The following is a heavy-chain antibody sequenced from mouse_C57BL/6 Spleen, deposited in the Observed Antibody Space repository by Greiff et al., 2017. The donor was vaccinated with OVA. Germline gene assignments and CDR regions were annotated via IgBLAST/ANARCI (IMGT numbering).Heavy chain of an antibody. CDR2: IYPSDSET. CDR3: ARSDISGYGGVDY. V-gene: IGHV1-61*01. J-gene: IGHJ2*01. Sequence: QVQLQQPGAELVRPGSSVKLSCKASGYTFTSYWMDWVKQRPGQGLEWIGNIYPSDSETHYNQKFKDKATLTVDKSSSTAYMQLSSLTSEDSAVYYCARSDISGYGGVDYWGQGTTLTVSS. CDR1: GYTFTSYW. D-gene: IGHD3-2*02.